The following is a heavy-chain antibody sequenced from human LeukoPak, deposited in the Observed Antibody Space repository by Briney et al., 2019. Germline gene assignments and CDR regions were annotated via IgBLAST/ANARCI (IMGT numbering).Heavy chain of an antibody. V-gene: IGHV1-18*01. J-gene: IGHJ5*02. Sequence: ASVKVSCKASGYTITSYDINWVRQATGQWLEWMGWISAYNGNTNYAQKLQGRVTMTTDTSTSTAYMELRSLRSDDTAVYYCARDPAVAGNWFDPWGQGTLVTVSS. CDR2: ISAYNGNT. D-gene: IGHD6-19*01. CDR1: GYTITSYD. CDR3: ARDPAVAGNWFDP.